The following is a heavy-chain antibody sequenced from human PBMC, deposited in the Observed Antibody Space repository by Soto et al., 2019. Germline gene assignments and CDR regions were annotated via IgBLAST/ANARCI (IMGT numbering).Heavy chain of an antibody. J-gene: IGHJ4*02. CDR2: IDPYRGGT. CDR1: GYTFTDYY. Sequence: QVQLVQSGAEVKKPGASVKVSCKASGYTFTDYYMHWVRQAPGQGLEWVGWIDPYRGGTNYAQKFQGRVTMTRDTSISTVYMEVSSLRSDDTAVYYCASGPNRATDWWGQGTLVTVSS. D-gene: IGHD7-27*01. CDR3: ASGPNRATDW. V-gene: IGHV1-2*02.